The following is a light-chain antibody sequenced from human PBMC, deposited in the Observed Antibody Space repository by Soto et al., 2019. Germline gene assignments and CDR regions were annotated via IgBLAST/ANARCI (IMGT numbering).Light chain of an antibody. CDR2: GAS. V-gene: IGKV3-20*01. CDR1: QSVSSN. CDR3: QKYGSSPPFS. J-gene: IGKJ3*01. Sequence: EIVMTQSPATLSVSPGERATLSCRASQSVSSNLAWYQQRPGQAPRLLIYGASTRPTGIPDRFSGSGSGTDFTLTISSLEPEDFAVYYCQKYGSSPPFSFGPGTKVDIK.